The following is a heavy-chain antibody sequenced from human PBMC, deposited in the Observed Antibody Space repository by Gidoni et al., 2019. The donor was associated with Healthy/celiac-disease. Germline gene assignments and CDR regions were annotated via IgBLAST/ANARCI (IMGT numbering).Heavy chain of an antibody. CDR3: ARAMVAAGGDWFDP. CDR1: GYTFSGNY. D-gene: IGHD6-13*01. CDR2: INPNSGGT. Sequence: QVQLVQSGAEVKKPVASVKVPCKASGYTFSGNYMHWGRQAPGQGLEWMGWINPNSGGTNYAQKFQGRVTMTRDTSISTAYMELSRLRSDDTAVYYCARAMVAAGGDWFDPWGQGTLVTVSS. V-gene: IGHV1-2*02. J-gene: IGHJ5*02.